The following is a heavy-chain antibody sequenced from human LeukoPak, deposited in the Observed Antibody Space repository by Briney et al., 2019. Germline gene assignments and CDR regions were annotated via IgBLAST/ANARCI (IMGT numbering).Heavy chain of an antibody. CDR1: GYIFTIYN. CDR3: ARFAVHRRLTVAGQFGLDY. D-gene: IGHD6-19*01. CDR2: INSSGGST. Sequence: ASVKVSYKASGYIFTIYNMYWVRQAPGQGLEWMGIINSSGGSTNYAQKFQGRVTMTRDTSTSTVYMELSSLRSEDTAVYYCARFAVHRRLTVAGQFGLDYWGQGTLVTVSS. J-gene: IGHJ4*02. V-gene: IGHV1-46*01.